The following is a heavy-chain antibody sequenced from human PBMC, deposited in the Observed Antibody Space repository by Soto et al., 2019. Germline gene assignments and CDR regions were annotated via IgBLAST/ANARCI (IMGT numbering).Heavy chain of an antibody. J-gene: IGHJ5*02. CDR2: ISYDGSNK. CDR3: AKAGRGVAGRYNWFDP. V-gene: IGHV3-30*18. CDR1: GFTFSSYG. Sequence: GGSLRLSCAASGFTFSSYGIPWVRQAPCKGLEWVAVISYDGSNKYYADSVKGRFTISRDNSKNTLYLQMNSLRAEDTAVYYCAKAGRGVAGRYNWFDPWGQGTLVTVSS. D-gene: IGHD6-19*01.